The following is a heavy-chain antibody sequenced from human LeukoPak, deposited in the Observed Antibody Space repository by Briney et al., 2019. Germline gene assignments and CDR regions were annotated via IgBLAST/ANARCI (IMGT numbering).Heavy chain of an antibody. CDR1: GFTFSSYW. Sequence: VGSLRLSCAASGFTFSSYWMSWVRQAPGKGLEWVANIKQDGSEKYYVDSVKGRFTISRDNAKNSLYLQMNSLSAEDTAVYYCARDGTFLEWLPAYYFDYWGQGTLVTVSS. D-gene: IGHD3-3*02. J-gene: IGHJ4*02. CDR3: ARDGTFLEWLPAYYFDY. CDR2: IKQDGSEK. V-gene: IGHV3-7*01.